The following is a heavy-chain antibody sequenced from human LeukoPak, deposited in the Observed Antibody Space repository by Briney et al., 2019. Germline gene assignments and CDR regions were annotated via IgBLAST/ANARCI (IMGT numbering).Heavy chain of an antibody. V-gene: IGHV3-23*01. CDR2: ISGSGDST. D-gene: IGHD1-14*01. J-gene: IGHJ6*02. CDR1: GFIFDTHT. CDR3: VRRAAVRGMDF. Sequence: GGSLRLSCTASGFIFDTHTLTWVRQAPGKGLEWVAGISGSGDSTNYGDSVKGRFTISRDNFKRTVHLEMSNLRADDTAMYYCVRRAAVRGMDFWGLGNTVIASS.